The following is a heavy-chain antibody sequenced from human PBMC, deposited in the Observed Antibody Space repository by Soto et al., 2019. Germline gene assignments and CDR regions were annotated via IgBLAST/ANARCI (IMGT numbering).Heavy chain of an antibody. CDR1: GGSISSSNW. D-gene: IGHD2-8*01. Sequence: PSETLSLTCAGSGGSISSSNWWRWVRQPPGKGLEWIGEIYHSGSTNYNPSLKSRVTISVDKSKNQFSLKLSSVTAADTAVYYFARALMGYAKTDYYYYGMDVWGQGTTVTVSS. CDR2: IYHSGST. J-gene: IGHJ6*02. CDR3: ARALMGYAKTDYYYYGMDV. V-gene: IGHV4-4*02.